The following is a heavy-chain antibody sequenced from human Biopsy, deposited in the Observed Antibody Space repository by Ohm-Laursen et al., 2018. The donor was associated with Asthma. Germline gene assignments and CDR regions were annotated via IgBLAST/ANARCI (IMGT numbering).Heavy chain of an antibody. V-gene: IGHV1-18*01. CDR3: ARAVDYSHYYGIDV. CDR2: ISVYNGNT. J-gene: IGHJ6*02. CDR1: GYTFNSAG. Sequence: SVKVSCKTSGYTFNSAGITWVRQAPGQGLEWMGWISVYNGNTRVAQNLQDRVTMITDTSTSTAYMELRSLRSDDTAVYFCARAVDYSHYYGIDVWGQGTTVTVS. D-gene: IGHD3-10*01.